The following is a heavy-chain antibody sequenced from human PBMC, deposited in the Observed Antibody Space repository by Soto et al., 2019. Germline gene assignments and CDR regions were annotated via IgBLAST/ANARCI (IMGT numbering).Heavy chain of an antibody. CDR2: INPSGGTT. D-gene: IGHD5-12*01. CDR1: QDSLTSYY. CDR3: ASWIDGYNSGDHY. Sequence: VASKAYQDSLTSYYMHWVRQAPGQGLEWMGVINPSGGTTTYYAQKFQGRVTMTRDTSTSTVYMDLSSLSSEYKGVYYCASWIDGYNSGDHYWG. V-gene: IGHV1-46*01. J-gene: IGHJ4*01.